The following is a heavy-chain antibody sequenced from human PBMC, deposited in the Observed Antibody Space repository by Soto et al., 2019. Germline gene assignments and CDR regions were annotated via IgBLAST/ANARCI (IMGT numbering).Heavy chain of an antibody. CDR2: IYYSGST. Sequence: SETLSITCTVSGGSISNYYWSWIRQPPGKGLEWIGYIYYSGSTNYNPSLKSRVTISVDTSKNQFSLKLSSVTAADTAVYYCARDNAAEYISSGEGAFDIWGQGTMVTVSS. CDR1: GGSISNYY. V-gene: IGHV4-59*01. CDR3: ARDNAAEYISSGEGAFDI. J-gene: IGHJ3*02. D-gene: IGHD6-6*01.